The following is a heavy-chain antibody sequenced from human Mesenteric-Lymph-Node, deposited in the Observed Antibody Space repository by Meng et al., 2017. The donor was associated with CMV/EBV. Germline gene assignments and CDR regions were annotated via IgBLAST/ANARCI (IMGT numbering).Heavy chain of an antibody. J-gene: IGHJ4*02. D-gene: IGHD2-2*01. CDR2: IRSDGNNK. CDR3: AKDPGTAYCSTTSCYFDS. Sequence: GESLKISCAASGFTISSYGMHWVRQAPGKGLEWVTFIRSDGNNKYYADSVKGRFTISRDNSKNTLYLQMNSLRAEDTAVYYCAKDPGTAYCSTTSCYFDSWGQGTLVTVSS. V-gene: IGHV3-30*02. CDR1: GFTISSYG.